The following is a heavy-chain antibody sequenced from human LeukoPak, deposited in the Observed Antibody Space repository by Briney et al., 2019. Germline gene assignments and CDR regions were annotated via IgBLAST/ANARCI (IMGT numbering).Heavy chain of an antibody. J-gene: IGHJ4*02. CDR1: GFGVSVNY. Sequence: GGSLRLSCAASGFGVSVNYMSWVRQAPGKGLEWVSVLYASGITKYADSVKGRFTISRDTSDNTLNLQMNGLGAEDSAVYYCAAKGNGYTGIYVFAHWGQGTLVIVSS. D-gene: IGHD1-26*01. CDR2: LYASGIT. CDR3: AAKGNGYTGIYVFAH. V-gene: IGHV3-66*01.